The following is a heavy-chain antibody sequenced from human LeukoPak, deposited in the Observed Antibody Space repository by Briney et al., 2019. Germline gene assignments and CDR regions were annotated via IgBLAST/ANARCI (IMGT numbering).Heavy chain of an antibody. CDR1: GFTSFDFP. CDR3: ARDNIWAFDI. V-gene: IGHV3-69-1*01. Sequence: GGSLRLSCEASGFTSFDFPMTWVRKAPGKGLEWVSHIRTDGTITYADSVKGRFTISRDDAKTSVYLQMNSLRDEDTAIYYCARDNIWAFDIWGQGTIVTVAS. D-gene: IGHD2/OR15-2a*01. CDR2: IRTDGTI. J-gene: IGHJ3*02.